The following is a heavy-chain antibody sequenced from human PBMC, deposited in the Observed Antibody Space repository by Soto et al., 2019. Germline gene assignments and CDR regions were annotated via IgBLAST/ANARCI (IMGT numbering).Heavy chain of an antibody. D-gene: IGHD5-12*01. Sequence: QVQLVESGGGVVQPGRSLRLSSAASGFTFSSYGMHWVRQAPGKGLEWVAVISYDGSNKNYADSVKGRFTISRDNSKNTLYLQMNSLRAEDTTVYYCAKDWRRRGGYDSSFDYWGQGTLVTVSS. CDR3: AKDWRRRGGYDSSFDY. CDR1: GFTFSSYG. J-gene: IGHJ4*02. CDR2: ISYDGSNK. V-gene: IGHV3-30*18.